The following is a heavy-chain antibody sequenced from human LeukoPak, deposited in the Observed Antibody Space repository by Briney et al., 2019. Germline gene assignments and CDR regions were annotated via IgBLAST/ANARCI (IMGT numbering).Heavy chain of an antibody. CDR2: INPNSGDT. CDR1: GYTFIDYY. D-gene: IGHD1-1*01. CDR3: VRDGNFDF. J-gene: IGHJ4*02. V-gene: IGHV1-2*02. Sequence: ASVKVSCKASGYTFIDYYMHWVRQAPGQGLEWMGWINPNSGDTTFAQKFLGRVTMTRDTPINTAYLDLSGLRSDDTAVYYCVRDGNFDFWGQGTLVTVSS.